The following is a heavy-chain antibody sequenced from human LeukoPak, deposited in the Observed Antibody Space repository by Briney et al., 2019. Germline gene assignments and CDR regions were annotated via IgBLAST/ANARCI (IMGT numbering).Heavy chain of an antibody. CDR3: ARDAYYDFWSGYYPLYYYYMDV. Sequence: PGGSLRLSCAASGFTFSSYEMNWVRQAPGKGLEWVSYISSSSSYIYYADSVKGRFTISRDNAKNSLYLQMNSLRAEDTALYYCARDAYYDFWSGYYPLYYYYMDVWGKGTTVTVSS. D-gene: IGHD3-3*01. CDR1: GFTFSSYE. J-gene: IGHJ6*03. CDR2: ISSSSSYI. V-gene: IGHV3-21*05.